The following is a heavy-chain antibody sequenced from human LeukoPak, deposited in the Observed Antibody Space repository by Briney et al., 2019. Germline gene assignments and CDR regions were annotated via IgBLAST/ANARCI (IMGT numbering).Heavy chain of an antibody. CDR2: IYYSGST. V-gene: IGHV4-59*12. J-gene: IGHJ3*02. D-gene: IGHD1-26*01. CDR3: ARTGIVGANDVFDI. CDR1: GGSISSYY. Sequence: PSETLSLTCTVSGGSISSYYWSWIRQPPGKGLEWIGYIYYSGSTNYNPSLKSRVTVSVDTSTNQFSLKLSSVTAADAAVYYCARTGIVGANDVFDIWGQGTMVTVSS.